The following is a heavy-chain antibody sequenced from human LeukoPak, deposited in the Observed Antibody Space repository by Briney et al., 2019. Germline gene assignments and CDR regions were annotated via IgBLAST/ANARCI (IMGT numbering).Heavy chain of an antibody. V-gene: IGHV3-23*01. J-gene: IGHJ4*02. Sequence: PGGSLRLSCAASGFTFSSYWMSWVRQAPGKGLEWVSAISGSGGSTYYADSVKGRFTISRDNSKNTLYLQMNSLRAEDTAVYYCAKDLFPDGTGEVDYWGQGTLVTVSS. CDR2: ISGSGGST. D-gene: IGHD7-27*01. CDR1: GFTFSSYW. CDR3: AKDLFPDGTGEVDY.